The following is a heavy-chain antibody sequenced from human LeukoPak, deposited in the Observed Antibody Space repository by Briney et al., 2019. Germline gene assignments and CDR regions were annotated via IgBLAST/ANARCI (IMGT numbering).Heavy chain of an antibody. Sequence: EASVKVSCTASGYTFTGYYMHWVRQAPGQGLEWMGWINPNSGGTNYAQKFQGRVTMTRDTSISTAYMELSRLRSDDTAVYYCARYTTTVTTADYWGQGTLVTVSS. J-gene: IGHJ4*02. CDR3: ARYTTTVTTADY. CDR2: INPNSGGT. D-gene: IGHD4-17*01. V-gene: IGHV1-2*02. CDR1: GYTFTGYY.